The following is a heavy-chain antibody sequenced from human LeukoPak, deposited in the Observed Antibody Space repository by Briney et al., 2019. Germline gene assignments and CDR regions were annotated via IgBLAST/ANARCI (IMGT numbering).Heavy chain of an antibody. V-gene: IGHV3-30-3*01. J-gene: IGHJ6*02. CDR3: ARDTESITIFGVAQYYYYYGMDV. CDR2: ISYDGSNK. Sequence: PGGSLRLSCAASGFTFSSYAMHRVRQAPGKGLEWVAVISYDGSNKYYADSVKGRFTISRDNSKNTLYLQMNSLRAEDTAVYYCARDTESITIFGVAQYYYYYGMDVWGQGTTVTVSS. D-gene: IGHD3-3*01. CDR1: GFTFSSYA.